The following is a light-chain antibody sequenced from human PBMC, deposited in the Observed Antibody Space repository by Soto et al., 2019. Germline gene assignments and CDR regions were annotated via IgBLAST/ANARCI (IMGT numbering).Light chain of an antibody. V-gene: IGKV3-20*01. Sequence: EIVLTQSPGTLPLSPGERATLSCRASQSVSSSHLAWYQQKPGQAPRLLIYGASSRATGIPDRFSGSGSGTDFTLTISRLEPEDFAVYYCQQYGYSMWTFGQGTKVDIK. CDR1: QSVSSSH. J-gene: IGKJ1*01. CDR3: QQYGYSMWT. CDR2: GAS.